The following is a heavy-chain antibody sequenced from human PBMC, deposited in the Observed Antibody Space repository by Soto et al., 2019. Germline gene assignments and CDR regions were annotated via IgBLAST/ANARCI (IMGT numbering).Heavy chain of an antibody. J-gene: IGHJ4*02. Sequence: QLQLQESGPGVVKPSETLSLTCFVSGGSISSNNYYWGWIRQPPGKGLEWIGSMSYSRSTYYNPSLKSRVTISVDTSTNQFSLKLTTVTAADTAVYYCESHLRPTIWRGGYFDYWGQGPLVTVSS. CDR3: ESHLRPTIWRGGYFDY. CDR1: GGSISSNNYY. CDR2: MSYSRST. V-gene: IGHV4-39*01. D-gene: IGHD3-10*01.